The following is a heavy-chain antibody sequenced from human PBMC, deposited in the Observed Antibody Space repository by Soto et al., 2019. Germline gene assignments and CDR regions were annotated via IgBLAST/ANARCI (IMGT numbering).Heavy chain of an antibody. CDR3: AKEGIAAALGFDP. CDR2: LSGSGGST. V-gene: IGHV3-23*01. CDR1: GFTFGRYA. Sequence: RGSLRLSCAASGFTFGRYAMSWVRQAPGKGLEWVSALSGSGGSTYYADSVKGRFTISRDNSKNTLYLQMNSLRAEDTAVYYCAKEGIAAALGFDPWGQGTLVTVSS. D-gene: IGHD6-13*01. J-gene: IGHJ5*02.